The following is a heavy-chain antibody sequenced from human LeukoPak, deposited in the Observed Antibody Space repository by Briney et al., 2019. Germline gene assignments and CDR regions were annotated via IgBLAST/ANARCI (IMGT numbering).Heavy chain of an antibody. CDR1: GYTFTGCY. J-gene: IGHJ3*02. D-gene: IGHD2-21*01. CDR2: ISAYNGNT. V-gene: IGHV1-18*04. Sequence: ASVKVSCKASGYTFTGCYMHWVRQAPGQGLEWMGWISAYNGNTNYAQKLQGRVTMTTDTSTSTAYMELRSLRSDDTAVYYCARWGEQVVIACAFDIWGQGTMVAVSS. CDR3: ARWGEQVVIACAFDI.